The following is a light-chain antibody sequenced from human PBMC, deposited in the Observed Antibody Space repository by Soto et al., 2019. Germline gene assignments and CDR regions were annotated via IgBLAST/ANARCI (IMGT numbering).Light chain of an antibody. CDR2: GTS. Sequence: EIVLTQSPGTLSLSLGERATLSCRASQSVSSNYLAWYQQKPGQAPRLLIYGTSSRATGIPDRFSGSGSGTDFTLTISRLEPEDFAVYYCQQYGNSPRYSFGQWTKLEIK. CDR1: QSVSSNY. J-gene: IGKJ2*03. CDR3: QQYGNSPRYS. V-gene: IGKV3-20*01.